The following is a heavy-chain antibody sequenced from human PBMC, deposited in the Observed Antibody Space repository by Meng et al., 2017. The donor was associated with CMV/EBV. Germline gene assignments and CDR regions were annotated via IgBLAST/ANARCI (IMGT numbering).Heavy chain of an antibody. CDR3: ARDPSITPGQH. CDR1: GFTFSSYS. Sequence: GESLKISRAASGFTFSSYSMNWVRQAPGKGLEWVSSISSSSSYIYYADSVKGRFTISRDNAKNSLYLQMNSLRAEDTAVYYCARDPSITPGQHWGQGTLVTVSS. CDR2: ISSSSSYI. V-gene: IGHV3-21*01. D-gene: IGHD5-24*01. J-gene: IGHJ1*01.